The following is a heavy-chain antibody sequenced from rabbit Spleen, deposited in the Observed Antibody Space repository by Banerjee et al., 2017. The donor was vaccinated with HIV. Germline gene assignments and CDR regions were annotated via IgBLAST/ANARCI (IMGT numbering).Heavy chain of an antibody. V-gene: IGHV1S40*01. CDR2: INTGGSA. D-gene: IGHD8-1*01. Sequence: QSLEESGGGLVKPGASLTLTCTASGFSFSGTYYMTWVRQAPGKGLEWIGTINTGGSAYYASWAKGRFTVSKTSSTTVTLQMTSLTAADTATYFCARASYIDISYWTLWGPGTLVTVS. CDR1: GFSFSGTYY. J-gene: IGHJ4*01. CDR3: ARASYIDISYWTL.